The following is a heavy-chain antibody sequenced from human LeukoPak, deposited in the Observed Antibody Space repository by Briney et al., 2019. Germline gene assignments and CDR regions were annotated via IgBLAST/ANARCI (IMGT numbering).Heavy chain of an antibody. CDR3: AIRGYSGYDYFYYMDV. Sequence: ASVKVSCKASGYTFTSYDINWVRQATGQGLEWMGWMNPNSGNTGYAQKFQGRVTMTRNTSISTAYMELSSLRSEDTAVYYCAIRGYSGYDYFYYMDVWGKGTTVTVSS. CDR1: GYTFTSYD. J-gene: IGHJ6*03. V-gene: IGHV1-8*01. CDR2: MNPNSGNT. D-gene: IGHD5-12*01.